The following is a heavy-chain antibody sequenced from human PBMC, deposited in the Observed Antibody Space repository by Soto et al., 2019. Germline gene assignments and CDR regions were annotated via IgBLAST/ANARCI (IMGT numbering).Heavy chain of an antibody. J-gene: IGHJ3*02. CDR3: ASQGHIGVVTAVVAFDI. V-gene: IGHV1-69*06. CDR2: IIHIFGTA. Sequence: QVQLVQSGAEVKKPGSSVKVSCKASGGTFSSYAISWVRQAPGQGLEWMGGIIHIFGTANYAQKFQGRVTITADKSTSIAYMERSSLRSEDTAVYYCASQGHIGVVTAVVAFDIWGQGTMVTVSS. D-gene: IGHD2-21*02. CDR1: GGTFSSYA.